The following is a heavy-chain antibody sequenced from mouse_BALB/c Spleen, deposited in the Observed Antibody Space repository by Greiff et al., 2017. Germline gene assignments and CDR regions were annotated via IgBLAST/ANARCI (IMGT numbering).Heavy chain of an antibody. CDR2: INPYNDGT. Sequence: VQLQQSGPELVKPGASVKMSCKASGYTFTSYVMHWVKQKPGQGLEWIGYINPYNDGTKYNEKFKGKATLTSDKSSSTAYMELSSLTSEDSAVYYCARYGNYWYFDVWGAGTTVTVSS. J-gene: IGHJ1*01. CDR3: ARYGNYWYFDV. CDR1: GYTFTSYV. D-gene: IGHD2-1*01. V-gene: IGHV1-14*01.